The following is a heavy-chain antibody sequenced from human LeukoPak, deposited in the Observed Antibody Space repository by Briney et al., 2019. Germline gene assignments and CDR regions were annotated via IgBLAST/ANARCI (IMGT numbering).Heavy chain of an antibody. D-gene: IGHD2-15*01. Sequence: GGSLRLSCAASGFTLSSYAMSWVRQGPGKGLEWVSAISVSGNTYHADSVEGRFTISRDSSKNTMSLKLNSLRAGDAAVYYCAKAPVTTCSGAYCYPFDYWSQGTLVTVSS. CDR3: AKAPVTTCSGAYCYPFDY. J-gene: IGHJ4*02. CDR2: ISVSGNT. CDR1: GFTLSSYA. V-gene: IGHV3-23*01.